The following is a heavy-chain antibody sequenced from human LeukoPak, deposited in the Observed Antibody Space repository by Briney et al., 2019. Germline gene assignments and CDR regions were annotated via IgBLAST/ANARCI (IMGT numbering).Heavy chain of an antibody. Sequence: SETLSLTCTVSGGSISSYYWSWIRQPPGKGLEWIGYIYYSGSTNYNPSLKSRVTISVDTSKNQFSLKLSSVTAADTAVYYCARGGPTGGWYEGNWFDPWGQGTVVTVSS. D-gene: IGHD6-19*01. CDR3: ARGGPTGGWYEGNWFDP. V-gene: IGHV4-59*01. CDR1: GGSISSYY. CDR2: IYYSGST. J-gene: IGHJ5*02.